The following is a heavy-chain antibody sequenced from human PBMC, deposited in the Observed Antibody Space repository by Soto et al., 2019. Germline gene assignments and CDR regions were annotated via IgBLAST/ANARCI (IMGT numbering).Heavy chain of an antibody. V-gene: IGHV3-30*03. CDR3: VRDSGWPILNFDS. D-gene: IGHD3-10*01. CDR1: GFDFRSYG. CDR2: ASYDGSET. Sequence: GGSLRLSCAASGFDFRSYGIHWVRQAPGRGLEWVAAASYDGSETYYADSAKGRFTVSKEISKNTVFLQMNALRHEDTALYFCVRDSGWPILNFDSWGQGTLVTVSS. J-gene: IGHJ4*02.